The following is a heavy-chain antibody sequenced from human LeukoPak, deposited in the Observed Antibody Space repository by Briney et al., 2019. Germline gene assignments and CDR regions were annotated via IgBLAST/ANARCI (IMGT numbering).Heavy chain of an antibody. CDR3: AKDCRSSSWSSFDY. V-gene: IGHV3-23*01. CDR1: GFTFSSYA. CDR2: TSVSGGST. J-gene: IGHJ4*02. Sequence: GGSLRLSCAASGFTFSSYAMSWVRQASGKGLEWVSATSVSGGSTYYADSVKGRFTISRDISKNTLYLQINSLRAEDTAVYYCAKDCRSSSWSSFDYWGQGTLVTVST. D-gene: IGHD6-13*01.